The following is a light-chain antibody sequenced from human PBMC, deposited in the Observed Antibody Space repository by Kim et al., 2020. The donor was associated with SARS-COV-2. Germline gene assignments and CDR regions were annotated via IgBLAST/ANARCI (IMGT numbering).Light chain of an antibody. Sequence: IQLTQSPSSLSTSVGDRVTITCRASQVISSYVAWYQQKPGKAPKLLIYATSTLQTGVPSRFSGSGSETEFTLSISSLQPEDFATYYCQQLDSYPITFGQGTRREIK. V-gene: IGKV1-9*01. J-gene: IGKJ5*01. CDR1: QVISSY. CDR2: ATS. CDR3: QQLDSYPIT.